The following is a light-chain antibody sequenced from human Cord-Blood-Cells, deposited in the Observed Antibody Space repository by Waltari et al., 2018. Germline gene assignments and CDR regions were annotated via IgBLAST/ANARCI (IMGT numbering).Light chain of an antibody. J-gene: IGKJ4*01. CDR1: QSVSSN. Sequence: ELVMTQSPATLSVSPGARATLSCRASQSVSSNLAWYQQKPGQAPRLLIYGASTRATGIPARFSGSGSGTEFTLTISSLQSEDFAVYYCQQYNNWPVFGGGTKVEIK. V-gene: IGKV3-15*01. CDR3: QQYNNWPV. CDR2: GAS.